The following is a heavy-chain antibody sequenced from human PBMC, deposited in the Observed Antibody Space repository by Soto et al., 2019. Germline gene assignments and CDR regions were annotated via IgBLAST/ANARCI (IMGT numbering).Heavy chain of an antibody. CDR2: IYSGGST. Sequence: ESGGGLIQPGGSLRLSCAASGFTVTNKYMTWVRQAPGKGLEWVSVIYSGGSTSYADSVKGRFTISRDNSKDILYLQMNSLRAEDTAVYYCARVDYGDYGLYFDLWGRGTLVTVSS. D-gene: IGHD4-17*01. CDR3: ARVDYGDYGLYFDL. V-gene: IGHV3-53*01. CDR1: GFTVTNKY. J-gene: IGHJ2*01.